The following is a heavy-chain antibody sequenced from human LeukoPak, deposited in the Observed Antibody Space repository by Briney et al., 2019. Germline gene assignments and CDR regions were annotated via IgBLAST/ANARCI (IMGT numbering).Heavy chain of an antibody. V-gene: IGHV4-4*07. CDR2: IYTSGST. D-gene: IGHD3-22*01. CDR3: AREDYDSSGYYTPAFDY. J-gene: IGHJ4*02. Sequence: SETLSLTCTVSGGSISSYYWSWIRQPAGKGLEWIERIYTSGSTNYNPSLKSRVTTSVDTSKNQFPLKLSSVTAADTAVYYCAREDYDSSGYYTPAFDYWGQGTLVTVSS. CDR1: GGSISSYY.